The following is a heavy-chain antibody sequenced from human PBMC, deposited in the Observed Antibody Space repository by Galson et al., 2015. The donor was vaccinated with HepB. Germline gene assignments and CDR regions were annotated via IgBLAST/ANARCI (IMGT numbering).Heavy chain of an antibody. D-gene: IGHD2-8*01. V-gene: IGHV3-21*01. J-gene: IGHJ4*02. CDR1: GFTFSSYT. CDR3: VRDSVWGEDPPNVDN. CDR2: IHGSSRYI. Sequence: SLRLSCAASGFTFSSYTMSWVRQAPGRGLEWVSSIHGSSRYIYYADSLRGRFTISRDNANNSLFLQLNRLEAEDTAVYFCVRDSVWGEDPPNVDNWGQGTLVTVSS.